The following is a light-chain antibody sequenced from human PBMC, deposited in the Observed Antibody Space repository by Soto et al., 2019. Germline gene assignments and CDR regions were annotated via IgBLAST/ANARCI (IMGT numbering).Light chain of an antibody. V-gene: IGKV3-11*01. Sequence: EIVLTQSPATLSLSPGERATLSCRASQSVSSYLAWYQQKPGQAPRLLIYDASNRATGIPARFSGSGSGTDFTLTISSLEPEDFAVYSCQQRSNWHTFGQGTKVEIK. CDR2: DAS. CDR3: QQRSNWHT. J-gene: IGKJ1*01. CDR1: QSVSSY.